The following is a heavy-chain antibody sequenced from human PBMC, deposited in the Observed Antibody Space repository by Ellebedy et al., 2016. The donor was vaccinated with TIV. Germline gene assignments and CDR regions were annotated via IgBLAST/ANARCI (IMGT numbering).Heavy chain of an antibody. Sequence: GESLKISXAASGFTFSSYSMNWVRQAPGKGLEWVSSISSSSSYIYYADSVKGRFTISRDNAKNSLYLQMNSLRAEDTAVYYCARASYQDIVVVPAAIRFDPWGQGTLVTVSS. CDR2: ISSSSSYI. V-gene: IGHV3-21*04. CDR1: GFTFSSYS. D-gene: IGHD2-2*01. J-gene: IGHJ5*02. CDR3: ARASYQDIVVVPAAIRFDP.